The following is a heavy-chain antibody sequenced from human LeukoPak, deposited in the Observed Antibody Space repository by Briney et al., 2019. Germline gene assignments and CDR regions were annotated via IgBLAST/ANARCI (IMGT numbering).Heavy chain of an antibody. J-gene: IGHJ6*03. Sequence: GASVKVSCKASGYTFTNYHMHWVRQAPGQGLEWMGIINPSGGSTSYAQKFQGRVTMTRDTSTSTVYMDLSSLRSEDTAVYYCARGAPDFWSVYYMDVWGKGTTVTVSS. CDR3: ARGAPDFWSVYYMDV. CDR2: INPSGGST. V-gene: IGHV1-46*01. CDR1: GYTFTNYH. D-gene: IGHD3-3*01.